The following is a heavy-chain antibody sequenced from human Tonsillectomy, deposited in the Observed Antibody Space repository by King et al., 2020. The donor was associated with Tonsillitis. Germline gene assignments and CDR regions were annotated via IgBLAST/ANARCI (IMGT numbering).Heavy chain of an antibody. CDR3: ARDPVADWGGDCYSGFDY. V-gene: IGHV3-33*08. CDR1: GFTFSSYG. CDR2: IWYDGSNK. Sequence: VQLVESGGGVVQPGRSLRLSCAASGFTFSSYGMHWVRQAPGKGLEWVAVIWYDGSNKYYADSVKGRFTISRDNSKNTLYLQMNSLRAEDTAVYYCARDPVADWGGDCYSGFDYWGQGTLVTVSS. D-gene: IGHD2-21*02. J-gene: IGHJ4*02.